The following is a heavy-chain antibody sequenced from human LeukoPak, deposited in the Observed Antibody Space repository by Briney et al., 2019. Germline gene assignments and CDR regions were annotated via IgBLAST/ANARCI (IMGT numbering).Heavy chain of an antibody. CDR1: GYSFTSYW. CDR2: IYPGNSDT. Sequence: GESLKISCKGSGYSFTSYWIAWVRQMPGEGLEWLGIIYPGNSDTRYSPSFQGQVTISADKSITTAYLQWSSLKASDSGMYYCARRLAATGTGWNDYWGQGALATVSS. D-gene: IGHD6-13*01. V-gene: IGHV5-51*01. CDR3: ARRLAATGTGWNDY. J-gene: IGHJ4*02.